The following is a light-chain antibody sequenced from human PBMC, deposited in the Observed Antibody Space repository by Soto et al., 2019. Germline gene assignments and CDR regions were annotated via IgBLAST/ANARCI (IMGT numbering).Light chain of an antibody. CDR3: QQSYVTPPYT. Sequence: DIQMTQSPSSLSASVGDRVTITCRASQIISNYLNWYQQKPGKAPKLLIFGASILQSGVPSRFSGSGSGTDFTLTISSLQPEDFATYYCQQSYVTPPYTFGLGTKLEIK. CDR2: GAS. V-gene: IGKV1-39*01. CDR1: QIISNY. J-gene: IGKJ2*01.